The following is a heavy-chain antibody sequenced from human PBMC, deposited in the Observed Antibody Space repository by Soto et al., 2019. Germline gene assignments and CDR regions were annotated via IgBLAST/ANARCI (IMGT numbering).Heavy chain of an antibody. CDR1: GGSISRSSYY. V-gene: IGHV4-39*01. CDR2: IYYSGST. J-gene: IGHJ3*02. Sequence: QLQLQESGPGLVKPSETLSLTCTVSGGSISRSSYYWGWIRQPPGKGLEWIGSIYYSGSTYYNPSLKSRVTISVDTSKNQFSLKLSSVTAADTAVYYCARPWRRYSSGWYAAFDIWGQGTMVTVSS. D-gene: IGHD6-19*01. CDR3: ARPWRRYSSGWYAAFDI.